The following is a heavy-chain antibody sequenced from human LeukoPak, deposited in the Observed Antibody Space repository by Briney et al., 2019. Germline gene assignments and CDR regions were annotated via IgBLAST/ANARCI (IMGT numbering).Heavy chain of an antibody. V-gene: IGHV1-8*01. Sequence: GASVKVSCKASGYTFTSYDINWVRQATGQGLEWMGWMNPNSGNTGYTQKFQGRVTMTRNTSISTAYMELSSLRSEDTAVYYCAVIVRGVIMPPRDYWGQGTLVTVSS. J-gene: IGHJ4*02. CDR2: MNPNSGNT. CDR1: GYTFTSYD. CDR3: AVIVRGVIMPPRDY. D-gene: IGHD3-10*01.